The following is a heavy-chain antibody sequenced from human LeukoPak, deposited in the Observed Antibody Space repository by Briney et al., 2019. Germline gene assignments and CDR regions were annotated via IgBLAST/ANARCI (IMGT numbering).Heavy chain of an antibody. Sequence: PSETLSLTCTVSGGSISSYYWSWIRQPPGKGLEWIGYIYYSGSTNYKPSLKSRVTISVDTSKNQFSLKLSSVTAADTAVYYCARDLSSSSWYGIWFDPWGQGTLVTVSS. CDR1: GGSISSYY. CDR2: IYYSGST. V-gene: IGHV4-59*01. CDR3: ARDLSSSSWYGIWFDP. J-gene: IGHJ5*02. D-gene: IGHD6-13*01.